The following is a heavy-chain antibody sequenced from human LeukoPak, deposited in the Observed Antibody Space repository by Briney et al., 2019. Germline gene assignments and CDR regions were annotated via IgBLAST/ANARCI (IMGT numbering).Heavy chain of an antibody. J-gene: IGHJ4*02. V-gene: IGHV1-18*01. Sequence: ASVKVSCKASGYTFTSYGISWVRQAPGQGFDWMGWISAYNGNTNYAQKLQGRVTMTTDTSTSTAYMELRSLRSDDTAVYYCARGAIDIVVVVAATFFDYWGQGTLVTVSS. CDR1: GYTFTSYG. CDR2: ISAYNGNT. CDR3: ARGAIDIVVVVAATFFDY. D-gene: IGHD2-15*01.